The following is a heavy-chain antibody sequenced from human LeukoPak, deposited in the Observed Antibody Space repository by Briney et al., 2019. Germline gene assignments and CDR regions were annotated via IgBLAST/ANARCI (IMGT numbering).Heavy chain of an antibody. Sequence: PGGSLRLSCSASGITLDYYAMHWVRQAPGKELEWVSLISGDGGSTYYADSVKGRFTISRDNSKNSLYLQMNSLRTEDTALYYCAKGFSVLASNHYYYYYGMDVWGQGTTVTVSS. J-gene: IGHJ6*02. CDR3: AKGFSVLASNHYYYYYGMDV. D-gene: IGHD3-3*01. CDR2: ISGDGGST. CDR1: GITLDYYA. V-gene: IGHV3-43*02.